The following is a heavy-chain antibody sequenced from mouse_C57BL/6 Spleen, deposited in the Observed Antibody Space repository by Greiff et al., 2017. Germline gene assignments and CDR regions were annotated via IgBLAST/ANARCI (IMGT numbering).Heavy chain of an antibody. V-gene: IGHV6-3*01. CDR2: IRLKSDNYAT. J-gene: IGHJ3*01. Sequence: DVQLVESGGGLVQPGGSMKLSCVASGFTFSNYWMNWVRQSPEKGLEWVAQIRLKSDNYATDYAESVKGKFTISRADSKSSVYLQMDNSRAEDTGIYYCTGGLAWFAYWGQGTLVTVSA. CDR1: GFTFSNYW. CDR3: TGGLAWFAY.